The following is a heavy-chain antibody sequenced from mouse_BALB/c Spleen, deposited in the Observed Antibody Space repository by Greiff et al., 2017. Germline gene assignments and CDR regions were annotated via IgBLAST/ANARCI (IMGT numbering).Heavy chain of an antibody. D-gene: IGHD1-1*01. Sequence: EVKLEESGPRLVKPSQTLSLTCSVTGDSITSGYWNWIRKFPGNKLEYMGYISYSGSTYYNPSLKSRISITRDTSKNQYYLQLNSVTTEDTATYYCARVGTSYWYFDVWGAGTTVTVSS. V-gene: IGHV3-8*02. CDR2: ISYSGST. CDR3: ARVGTSYWYFDV. J-gene: IGHJ1*01. CDR1: GDSITSGY.